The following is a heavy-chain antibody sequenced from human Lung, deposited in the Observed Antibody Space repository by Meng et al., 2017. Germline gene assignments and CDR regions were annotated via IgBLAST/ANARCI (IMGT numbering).Heavy chain of an antibody. V-gene: IGHV4-34*12. J-gene: IGHJ4*02. D-gene: IGHD6-19*01. CDR3: VRRTYSSGWYFDY. CDR1: GGSFSCYY. CDR2: IIDSGST. Sequence: QVQLHQGGAGLLKPSETLSLTCAVYGGSFSCYYWSWIRQPPGKGLEWIGEIIDSGSTNYNPSLKSRVTISVDTSKNQFSLRVTSVTAADRAVYYCVRRTYSSGWYFDYWGQGTLVTVSS.